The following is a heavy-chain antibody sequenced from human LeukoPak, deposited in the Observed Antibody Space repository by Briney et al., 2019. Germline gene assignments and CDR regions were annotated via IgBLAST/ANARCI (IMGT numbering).Heavy chain of an antibody. CDR3: ASDYGDSCAFDI. J-gene: IGHJ3*02. CDR1: GGSFSGYY. D-gene: IGHD4-17*01. Sequence: PSETLSLTCAVYGGSFSGYYWSWIRQPPGKGLEWIGEINHSGSTNYNPSLKSRVTISVDTSKNQSSLKLSSVTAADTAVYYCASDYGDSCAFDIWGQGTMVTVSS. CDR2: INHSGST. V-gene: IGHV4-34*01.